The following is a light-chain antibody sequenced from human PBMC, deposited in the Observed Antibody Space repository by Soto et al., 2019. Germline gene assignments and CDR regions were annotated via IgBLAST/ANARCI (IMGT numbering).Light chain of an antibody. J-gene: IGKJ1*01. CDR3: QQYVTAPRT. CDR2: GAS. Sequence: ESMLTKSPGTLSVSPGEGAALCGVSSQGLTSNFLAWYQQKPGQAPSLLIYGASNRATGVPDRFSGGGSGTDFTLTISRLEPEDFAVYFCQQYVTAPRTFGQGTKV. V-gene: IGKV3-20*01. CDR1: QGLTSNF.